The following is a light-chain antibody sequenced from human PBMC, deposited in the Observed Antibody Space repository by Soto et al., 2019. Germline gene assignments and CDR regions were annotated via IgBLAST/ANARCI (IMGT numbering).Light chain of an antibody. Sequence: EILMTQSPSTLSVSLGERVTITCRASQSISSYLNCCQQKPGKAPKRLIYGASTRQTGGPARFSGSGSGTDFTLTISSLQPEDFSTYYCQQSYSSLWTFGQGTKVDI. J-gene: IGKJ1*01. CDR3: QQSYSSLWT. V-gene: IGKV1-39*01. CDR2: GAS. CDR1: QSISSY.